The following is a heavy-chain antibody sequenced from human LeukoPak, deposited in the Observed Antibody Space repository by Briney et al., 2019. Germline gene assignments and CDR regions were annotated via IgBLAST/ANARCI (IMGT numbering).Heavy chain of an antibody. Sequence: PSETLSLTCTVSGGSISSCYWSWIRQPPGKGLEWIGYIYTGGSTNYNPSLKSRVTISVDTSKNQFSLKLSSVTAADTAVYYCARRAGYCSSTSCYYWFDPWGQGTLVTVSS. CDR3: ARRAGYCSSTSCYYWFDP. V-gene: IGHV4-4*09. CDR1: GGSISSCY. CDR2: IYTGGST. D-gene: IGHD2-2*01. J-gene: IGHJ5*02.